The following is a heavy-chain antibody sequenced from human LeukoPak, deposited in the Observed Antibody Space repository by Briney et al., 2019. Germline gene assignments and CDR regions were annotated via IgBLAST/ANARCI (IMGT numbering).Heavy chain of an antibody. Sequence: SETLSLTCTVSGGSISSSSYYWGWIRQPPGKGLEWIGSIYYSGSTYYNPSLKSRVTISVDTSKNQFSLKLSSVTAADTAVYYCARVTYPARLYPTSFDYWGQGTLVTVSS. CDR2: IYYSGST. V-gene: IGHV4-39*07. CDR1: GGSISSSSYY. D-gene: IGHD2-15*01. CDR3: ARVTYPARLYPTSFDY. J-gene: IGHJ4*02.